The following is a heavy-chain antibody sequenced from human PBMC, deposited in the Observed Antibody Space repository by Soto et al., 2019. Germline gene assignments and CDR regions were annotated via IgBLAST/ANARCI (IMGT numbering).Heavy chain of an antibody. J-gene: IGHJ6*02. CDR2: ISSSSSYI. D-gene: IGHD2-15*01. CDR3: ARDGGGYCSGGSCFYYYYGMDV. Sequence: GGSLRLSCAASGFTFSSYGMHWVRQAPGKGLEWVSSISSSSSYIYYADSVKGRFTISRDNAKNSLYLQMNSLRAEDTAVYYCARDGGGYCSGGSCFYYYYGMDVWGQGTTVTVSS. CDR1: GFTFSSYG. V-gene: IGHV3-21*01.